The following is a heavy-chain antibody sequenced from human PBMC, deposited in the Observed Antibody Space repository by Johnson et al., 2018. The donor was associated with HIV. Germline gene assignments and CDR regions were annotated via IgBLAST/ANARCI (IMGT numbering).Heavy chain of an antibody. CDR3: ARGREIYCSSTSCSFSIGAFDI. Sequence: VQLVESGGGLVQPGGSLRLSCAASGFTFSSYDMHWVRQATGKGLEWVSAIGTAGDTYYPGSVKGRFTISRENAKNSLYLQMNSLRAGDTAVYYCARGREIYCSSTSCSFSIGAFDIWGQGTMVTVSS. D-gene: IGHD2-2*01. CDR2: IGTAGDT. CDR1: GFTFSSYD. V-gene: IGHV3-13*01. J-gene: IGHJ3*02.